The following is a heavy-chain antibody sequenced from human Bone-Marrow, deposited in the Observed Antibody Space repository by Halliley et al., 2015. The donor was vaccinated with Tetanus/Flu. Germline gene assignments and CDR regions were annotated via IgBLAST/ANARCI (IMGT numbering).Heavy chain of an antibody. CDR2: IYFSGST. CDR1: GGSIDSAHW. V-gene: IGHV4-4*02. D-gene: IGHD1-26*01. CDR3: ARVGDSGFGPHSYGLDV. J-gene: IGHJ6*01. Sequence: TLSLTCAVSGGSIDSAHWWSWVRQSPRKGLEWIGEIYFSGSTNYNPSLKSRVTISLDKSKNQFSLNLSSVTAADTAPYYCARVGDSGFGPHSYGLDVWGQGTMVTVSS.